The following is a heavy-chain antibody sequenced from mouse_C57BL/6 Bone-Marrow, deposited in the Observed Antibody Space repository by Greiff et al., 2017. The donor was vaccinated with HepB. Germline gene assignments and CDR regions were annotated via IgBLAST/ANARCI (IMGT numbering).Heavy chain of an antibody. CDR3: AIESFYYYGSKDWYFDV. J-gene: IGHJ1*03. CDR1: GYSFTDYN. CDR2: INPNYGTT. V-gene: IGHV1-39*01. D-gene: IGHD1-1*01. Sequence: VQLQQSGPELVKPGASVKISCKASGYSFTDYNMNWVKQSNGKSLEWIGVINPNYGTTSYNQKFKGKATLTVDQSSSTANMQRNSLTSEDSAVYYCAIESFYYYGSKDWYFDVWGTGTTVTVSS.